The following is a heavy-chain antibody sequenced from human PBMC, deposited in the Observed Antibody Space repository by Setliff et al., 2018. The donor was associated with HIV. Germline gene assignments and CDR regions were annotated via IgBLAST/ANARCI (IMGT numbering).Heavy chain of an antibody. CDR3: ARVPSGAAGLVRAGFYF. Sequence: ASVKVSCKASGYTFTRYFMQCVRQAPGQGLEWLGMINPSGGSTWYAQKVQDRVTVTTDTSTNTTYMELRGLRSDDTATYYCARVPSGAAGLVRAGFYFWGQGTLVTVSS. CDR2: INPSGGST. J-gene: IGHJ4*01. D-gene: IGHD6-25*01. V-gene: IGHV1-46*01. CDR1: GYTFTRYF.